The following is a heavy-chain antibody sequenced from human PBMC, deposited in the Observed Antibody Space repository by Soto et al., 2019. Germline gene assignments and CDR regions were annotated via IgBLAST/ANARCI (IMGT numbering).Heavy chain of an antibody. V-gene: IGHV1-3*04. CDR1: GYTFTSYA. CDR2: ISTYTGNT. J-gene: IGHJ4*02. CDR3: VRDVSVTSGSFGGY. Sequence: GASVKVSCKASGYTFTSYAMHWVRQAPGQRLEWMGWISTYTGNTDYPQKFQGRVTMTTDTSTNTAFLDLRSLTSDDTAVYYCVRDVSVTSGSFGGYWGQGTLVTVSS. D-gene: IGHD4-4*01.